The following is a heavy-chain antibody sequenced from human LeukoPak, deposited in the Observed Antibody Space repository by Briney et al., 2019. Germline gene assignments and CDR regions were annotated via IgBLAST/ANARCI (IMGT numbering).Heavy chain of an antibody. D-gene: IGHD4-17*01. CDR1: GFTFSRHN. V-gene: IGHV4-34*01. CDR2: INHSGST. J-gene: IGHJ4*02. Sequence: GSLRLSCAGSGFTFSRHNMNWFRQPPGKGLEWIGEINHSGSTNYNPSLKSRVTISVDTSKNQFSLKLSSVTAADTAVYYCARGYGDYGYWGQGTLVTVSS. CDR3: ARGYGDYGY.